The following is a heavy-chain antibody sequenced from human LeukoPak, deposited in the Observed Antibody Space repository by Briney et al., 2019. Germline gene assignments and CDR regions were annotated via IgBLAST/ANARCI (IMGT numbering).Heavy chain of an antibody. Sequence: SETLSLTCTVSGGSFSGYLWSWIRQPPGKGLEWIGEINHSGSTNYNPSLKSRVTISVDTSKNQFSLKLSSVTAADTAVYYCARGRGVQLWSQKLYYFDYWGQGTLVTVSS. CDR3: ARGRGVQLWSQKLYYFDY. D-gene: IGHD5-18*01. V-gene: IGHV4-34*01. CDR1: GGSFSGYL. CDR2: INHSGST. J-gene: IGHJ4*02.